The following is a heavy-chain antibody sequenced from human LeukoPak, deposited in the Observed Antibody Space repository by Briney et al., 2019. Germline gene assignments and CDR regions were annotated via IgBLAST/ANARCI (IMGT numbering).Heavy chain of an antibody. V-gene: IGHV4-61*02. Sequence: SETLSLTRTVSGGSISSGSYYWSWIRQPAGKGLEWIGGIYTSGSTTYNPSLKSRVTISVDTSKNQFSLKLSSVTAADTAVYYCARDAAVAGTSGWFDPWGQGTLVTVSS. CDR1: GGSISSGSYY. CDR2: IYTSGST. D-gene: IGHD6-19*01. CDR3: ARDAAVAGTSGWFDP. J-gene: IGHJ5*02.